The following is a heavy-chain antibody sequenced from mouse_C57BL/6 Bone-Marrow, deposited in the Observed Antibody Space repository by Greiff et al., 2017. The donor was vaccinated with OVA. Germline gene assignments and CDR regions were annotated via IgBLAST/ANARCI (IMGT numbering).Heavy chain of an antibody. CDR2: INPSTGGT. Sequence: EVQLQQSGPELVKPGASVKISCKASGYSFTGYYMNWVKQSPEKSLEWIGEINPSTGGTTYNQKFKAKATLTVDKSSSTAYMQLKSLTSEDSAVYYCARGVTTVVADYWGQGTTLTVSS. V-gene: IGHV1-42*01. CDR1: GYSFTGYY. D-gene: IGHD1-1*01. CDR3: ARGVTTVVADY. J-gene: IGHJ2*01.